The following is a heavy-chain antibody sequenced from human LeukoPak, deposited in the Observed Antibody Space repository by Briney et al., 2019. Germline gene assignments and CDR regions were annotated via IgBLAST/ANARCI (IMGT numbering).Heavy chain of an antibody. J-gene: IGHJ6*02. Sequence: GGSLRLSCAASGFTFSSYDMHWVRQATGKGLEWVSAIGTAGDTYYPGSVKGRFTISRENAKNSLYLQMNSLRAEDTAVYYCARAPPRGFWSGYYELYGMDVWGQGTTVTVSS. D-gene: IGHD3-3*01. V-gene: IGHV3-13*01. CDR2: IGTAGDT. CDR1: GFTFSSYD. CDR3: ARAPPRGFWSGYYELYGMDV.